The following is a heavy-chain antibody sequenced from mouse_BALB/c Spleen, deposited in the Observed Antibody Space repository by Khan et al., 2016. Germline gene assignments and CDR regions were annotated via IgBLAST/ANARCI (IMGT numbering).Heavy chain of an antibody. V-gene: IGHV3-6*02. J-gene: IGHJ4*01. CDR3: ARLRRVYAMDY. D-gene: IGHD2-12*01. Sequence: EVQLQESGPGLVKPSQSLSLTCSVTGYSITSGYYWYWVRQFPGNNLEWMGFISYDGSNNYNPSLKNRISIARDTSKNQFFLKVNSVTTEDTATYYCARLRRVYAMDYWGQGTSVTVSS. CDR2: ISYDGSN. CDR1: GYSITSGYY.